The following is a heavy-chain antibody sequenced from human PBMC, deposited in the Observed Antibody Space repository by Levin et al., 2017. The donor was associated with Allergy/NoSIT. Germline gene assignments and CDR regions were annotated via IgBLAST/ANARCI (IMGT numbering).Heavy chain of an antibody. V-gene: IGHV3-21*01. J-gene: IGHJ3*02. Sequence: GESLKISCAASGFTFSSYSMNWVRQAPGKGLEWVSSISSSSSYIYYADSVKGRFTISRDNAKNSLYLQMNSLRAEDTAVYYCARDLYYDSSGDDAFDIWGQGTMVTVSS. CDR2: ISSSSSYI. CDR3: ARDLYYDSSGDDAFDI. D-gene: IGHD3-22*01. CDR1: GFTFSSYS.